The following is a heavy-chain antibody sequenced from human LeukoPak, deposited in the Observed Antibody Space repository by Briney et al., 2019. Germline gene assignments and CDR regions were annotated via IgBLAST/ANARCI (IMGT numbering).Heavy chain of an antibody. D-gene: IGHD6-13*01. CDR2: INPSGGST. CDR3: ARSIAAAAREVNYYYYYMDV. V-gene: IGHV1-46*01. Sequence: ASVKVSCKASGYTFTSYYMHWVRQAPGQGLEWMGIINPSGGSTSYAQKFQGRVTMTRDTSTSTVYMELSSLRSEDTAVYYCARSIAAAAREVNYYYYYMDVWGKGTTVTVSS. CDR1: GYTFTSYY. J-gene: IGHJ6*03.